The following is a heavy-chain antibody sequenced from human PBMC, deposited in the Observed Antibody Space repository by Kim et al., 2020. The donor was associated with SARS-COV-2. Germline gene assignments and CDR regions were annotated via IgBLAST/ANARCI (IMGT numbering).Heavy chain of an antibody. V-gene: IGHV3-9*01. J-gene: IGHJ4*02. D-gene: IGHD3-10*01. CDR3: AKDMGGSGSYSSDY. CDR2: ISWNSGSI. CDR1: GFTFDDYA. Sequence: GGSLRLSCAASGFTFDDYAMHWVRQAPGKGLEWVSGISWNSGSIGYADSVKGRFTISRDNAKNSLYLQMNSLRAEDTALYYCAKDMGGSGSYSSDYWGQG.